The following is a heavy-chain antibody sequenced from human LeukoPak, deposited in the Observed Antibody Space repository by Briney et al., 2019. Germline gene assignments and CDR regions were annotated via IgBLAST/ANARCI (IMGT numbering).Heavy chain of an antibody. CDR3: ASCDFWSGYYGCVFDY. D-gene: IGHD3-3*01. V-gene: IGHV4-38-2*01. CDR1: GYSISSGYY. J-gene: IGHJ4*02. CDR2: IYHSGSP. Sequence: KPSETLSLTCAVSGYSISSGYYWGWIRQPPGKGLEWIGSIYHSGSPYYNPSLKSRVTISVDTSKNQFSLKLSSVTAADTAVYYCASCDFWSGYYGCVFDYWGQGTLVTVSS.